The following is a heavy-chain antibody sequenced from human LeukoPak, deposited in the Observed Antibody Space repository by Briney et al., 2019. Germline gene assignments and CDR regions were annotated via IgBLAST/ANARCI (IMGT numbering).Heavy chain of an antibody. CDR3: AREARGWFDP. Sequence: SETLSLTCTVSGGSISSYYWSWIRQPPGKGLEWIGYIYYNGSTNYNPSLKSRVTISVDTSKNQFSLKLSSVTAADTAVYYCAREARGWFDPWGQGTLVTVSS. V-gene: IGHV4-59*01. CDR2: IYYNGST. J-gene: IGHJ5*02. CDR1: GGSISSYY.